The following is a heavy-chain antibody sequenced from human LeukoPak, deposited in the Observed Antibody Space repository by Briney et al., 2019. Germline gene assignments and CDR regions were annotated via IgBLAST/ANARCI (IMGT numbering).Heavy chain of an antibody. Sequence: SETLSLTCTVSGGSISSYYWSWIRQPARKGLEWIGRIYSTGTTNYNPSLKSRVTMSVDTSKNQFSLKLSSVTAADTAVYYCAKVRYGTFNWFDPWGQGTLVTVSS. CDR2: IYSTGTT. CDR1: GGSISSYY. D-gene: IGHD2/OR15-2a*01. V-gene: IGHV4-4*07. CDR3: AKVRYGTFNWFDP. J-gene: IGHJ5*02.